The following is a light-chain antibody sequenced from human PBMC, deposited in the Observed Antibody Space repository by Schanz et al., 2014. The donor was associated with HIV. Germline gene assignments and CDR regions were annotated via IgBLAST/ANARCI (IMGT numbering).Light chain of an antibody. CDR2: EVS. Sequence: QSALTQPSSASGSPGQSVTISCTGTSSDVGGYNYVSWYQQHPGKAPKLMIYEVSKRPSGVPDRFSGSKSGNTASLTVSGLQAEDEADYYCSSHAGSNKVFGGGTKLPVL. CDR1: SSDVGGYNY. CDR3: SSHAGSNKV. J-gene: IGLJ2*01. V-gene: IGLV2-8*01.